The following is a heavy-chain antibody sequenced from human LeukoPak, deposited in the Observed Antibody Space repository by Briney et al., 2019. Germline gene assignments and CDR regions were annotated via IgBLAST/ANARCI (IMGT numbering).Heavy chain of an antibody. CDR1: GVTFSSYA. CDR3: VRVSVARSNSQHLPEYVDMDV. D-gene: IGHD4-23*01. V-gene: IGHV1-69*06. CDR2: IIPICGTA. Sequence: GASVKVSCTASGVTFSSYAISWVRQAPGQGLEWMGVIIPICGTAHYAQKFQGRVTITADKSTSTAYMQLSSLRSNDTEVFYCVRVSVARSNSQHLPEYVDMDVWGKGTPVTVSS. J-gene: IGHJ6*03.